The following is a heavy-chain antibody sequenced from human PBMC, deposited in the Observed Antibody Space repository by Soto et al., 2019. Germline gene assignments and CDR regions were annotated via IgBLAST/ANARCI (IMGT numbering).Heavy chain of an antibody. CDR3: AKRAVAPYFAY. J-gene: IGHJ4*02. D-gene: IGHD6-19*01. CDR2: LSGSGIST. CDR1: GIMISNYA. Sequence: EVQLLESGGGLVQHGGSLSLSCAASGIMISNYAMSWVRQAPGKGLERFSTLSGSGISTYYAYAVKGRFTISGDNSKSTLYLQMSTLRAEDTAVYYCAKRAVAPYFAYWGQGTRVTVAS. V-gene: IGHV3-23*01.